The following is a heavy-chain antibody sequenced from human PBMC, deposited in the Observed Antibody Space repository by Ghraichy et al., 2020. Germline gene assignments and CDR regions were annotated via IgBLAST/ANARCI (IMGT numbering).Heavy chain of an antibody. CDR3: ARGEAMGPNDLYYFDY. J-gene: IGHJ4*02. CDR1: GGSFSGYY. Sequence: SETLSLTCAVYGGSFSGYYWSWIRQAPGKGLQWIGEINNIGTTNYNPSLQSRVTVSVDTSKNQFFLRMSAVTAADTAVYYCARGEAMGPNDLYYFDYWGQGTLVTVSS. D-gene: IGHD3/OR15-3a*01. CDR2: INNIGTT. V-gene: IGHV4-34*01.